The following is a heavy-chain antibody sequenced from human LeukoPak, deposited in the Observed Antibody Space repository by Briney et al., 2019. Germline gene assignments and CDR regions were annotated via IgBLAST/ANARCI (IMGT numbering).Heavy chain of an antibody. CDR1: GGSISSSSYY. D-gene: IGHD3-22*01. CDR2: IYYSGST. V-gene: IGHV4-39*07. Sequence: SETLSLTCTVSGGSISSSSYYWGWIRQPPGKGLEWIGSIYYSGSTYYNPSLKSRVTISVDTSKNQFSLKLSSVTAADTAVYYCARIVVVTLKFDYWGQGTLVTVSS. CDR3: ARIVVVTLKFDY. J-gene: IGHJ4*02.